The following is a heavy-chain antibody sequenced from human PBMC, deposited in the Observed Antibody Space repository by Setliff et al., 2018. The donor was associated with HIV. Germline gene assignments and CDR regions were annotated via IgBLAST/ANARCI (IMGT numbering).Heavy chain of an antibody. J-gene: IGHJ6*03. CDR2: IYYTGGT. Sequence: PSETLSLTCTVSGGSISSGFYYRSWVRQPAGKGLEWIGYIYYTGGTYYNPSLKSRVTISVDTSKNQFSLKLSSVTAADTAVYYCARAYYYYYMDVWGKGTTVTVS. V-gene: IGHV4-31*03. CDR1: GGSISSGFYY. CDR3: ARAYYYYYMDV.